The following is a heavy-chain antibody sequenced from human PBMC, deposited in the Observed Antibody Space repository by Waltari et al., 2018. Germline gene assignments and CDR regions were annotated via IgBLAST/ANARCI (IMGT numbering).Heavy chain of an antibody. Sequence: EVQLVESGGGLVKPGGSLTLSCAASGFTFSIYSMNWVRQAPGKGLEWVSSITSGSTYIYYPDSVKGRFTISRDNAKNSLYLQMSSLTAEDTAVYYCARFSYCSTTSCPGGLWAFDIWGQGTMVTVSS. V-gene: IGHV3-21*01. J-gene: IGHJ3*02. CDR3: ARFSYCSTTSCPGGLWAFDI. D-gene: IGHD2-2*01. CDR1: GFTFSIYS. CDR2: ITSGSTYI.